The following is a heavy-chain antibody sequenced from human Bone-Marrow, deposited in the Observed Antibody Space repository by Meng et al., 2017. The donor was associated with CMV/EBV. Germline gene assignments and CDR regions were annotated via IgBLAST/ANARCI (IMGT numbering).Heavy chain of an antibody. CDR2: ISSSSSYI. CDR1: GFTFSSYS. J-gene: IGHJ4*02. CDR3: RGSGWDDY. Sequence: ESLKISCAASGFTFSSYSMNWVRQAPGKGLEWVSSISSSSSYIYYADSVKGRFTISRDNAKNTVYLQMNSLRAEDTAVYYCRGSGWDDYWGQGTLVTVSS. D-gene: IGHD6-19*01. V-gene: IGHV3-21*01.